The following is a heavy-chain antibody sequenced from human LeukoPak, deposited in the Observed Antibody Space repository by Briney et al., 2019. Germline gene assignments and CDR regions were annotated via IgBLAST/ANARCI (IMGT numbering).Heavy chain of an antibody. CDR1: GFTFSNYV. CDR3: TRDQTPYY. Sequence: GGSLRLSCAASGFTFSNYVIHWVRQAPGKGLEWVGFIRSKIYGGTPEYAASVKGRFTISRDDSKGIAYLQMNSLKTEDTAVYYCTRDQTPYYWGQGTLVTVSS. J-gene: IGHJ4*02. CDR2: IRSKIYGGTP. V-gene: IGHV3-49*04.